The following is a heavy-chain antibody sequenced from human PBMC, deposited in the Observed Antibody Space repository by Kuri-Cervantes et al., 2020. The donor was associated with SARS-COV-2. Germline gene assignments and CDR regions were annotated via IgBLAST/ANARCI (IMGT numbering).Heavy chain of an antibody. CDR3: ARGVITMVRGVIITQLTFFDY. V-gene: IGHV1-8*01. J-gene: IGHJ4*02. CDR1: GYTFTSYD. CDR2: MNPNSGNT. D-gene: IGHD3-10*01. Sequence: ASVKVSCKASGYTFTSYDINWVRQATGQGLEWMGWMNPNSGNTGYAQKFQGRVTMTRNTSISTAYMELSSLRSEDTAVYYCARGVITMVRGVIITQLTFFDYWGQGTLVTVSS.